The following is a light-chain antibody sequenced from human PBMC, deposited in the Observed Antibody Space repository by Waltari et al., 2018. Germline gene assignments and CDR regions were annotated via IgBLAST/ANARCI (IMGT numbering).Light chain of an antibody. CDR1: SSNIGAGYD. V-gene: IGLV1-40*01. CDR3: QSYDISLSVV. J-gene: IGLJ3*02. CDR2: GNN. Sequence: QSVLTQPPSVSGAPGQRVTISCPGSSSNIGAGYDVHWYQQLPGTAPKLLIHGNNNRPSGVPDRFSGSKSGTPASLAITGLQAEDEADYYCQSYDISLSVVFGGGTKLTVL.